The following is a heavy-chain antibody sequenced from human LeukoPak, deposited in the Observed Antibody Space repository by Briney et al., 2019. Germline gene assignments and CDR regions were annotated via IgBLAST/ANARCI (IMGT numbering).Heavy chain of an antibody. D-gene: IGHD5-24*01. CDR2: IYYSGST. J-gene: IGHJ4*02. CDR3: ASAVTAERIDY. V-gene: IGHV4-59*08. CDR1: GGSISSYY. Sequence: SETLSLTCTVSGGSISSYYWSWIRQPPGKGLEWIGYIYYSGSTYYNPSLKSRVTISVDTSKNQFSLELSYVTAADTAVYYCASAVTAERIDYWGQGTLVTVSS.